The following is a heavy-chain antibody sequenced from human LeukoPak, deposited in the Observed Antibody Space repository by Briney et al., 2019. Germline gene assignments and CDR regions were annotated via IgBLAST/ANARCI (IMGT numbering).Heavy chain of an antibody. CDR3: ARGGRSEYYYYYDMDV. Sequence: PSETLSLTCTVSGGSISSYYWSWIRQPPGKGLERIGYIYYSGSTNYNPSLKSRVTISVDTSKNQFSLKLSSVTAADTAVYYCARGGRSEYYYYYDMDVWGQGTTVTVSS. D-gene: IGHD2-15*01. CDR2: IYYSGST. J-gene: IGHJ6*02. V-gene: IGHV4-59*01. CDR1: GGSISSYY.